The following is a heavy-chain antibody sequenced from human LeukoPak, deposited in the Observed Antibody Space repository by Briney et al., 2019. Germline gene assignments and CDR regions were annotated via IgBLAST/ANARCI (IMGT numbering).Heavy chain of an antibody. Sequence: SETLSLTCTVSGGSLNSGGYYWSWIRQHSGRGLEWIGYIYYSGSTYYNPSLKSRVTISVDTSKNQFSLKLSSVTAADTAMYYCTREEYYYDSSTYYSRYFDLWGRGTLVTVSS. CDR2: IYYSGST. CDR3: TREEYYYDSSTYYSRYFDL. D-gene: IGHD3-22*01. V-gene: IGHV4-31*03. CDR1: GGSLNSGGYY. J-gene: IGHJ2*01.